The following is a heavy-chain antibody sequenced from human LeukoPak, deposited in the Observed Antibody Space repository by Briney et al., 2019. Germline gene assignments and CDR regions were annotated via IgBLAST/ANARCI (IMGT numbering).Heavy chain of an antibody. CDR2: ISSSSSYI. D-gene: IGHD3/OR15-3a*01. Sequence: GGSLRLSCAASGFTFSSYSMNWVRQAPGKGLEWVSSISSSSSYIYYADSVEGRFTISRDNAKNSLYLQMNSLRAEDAAVYYCARDRAVRWTGSLNIWGQGTMVTVSS. CDR1: GFTFSSYS. CDR3: ARDRAVRWTGSLNI. V-gene: IGHV3-21*01. J-gene: IGHJ3*02.